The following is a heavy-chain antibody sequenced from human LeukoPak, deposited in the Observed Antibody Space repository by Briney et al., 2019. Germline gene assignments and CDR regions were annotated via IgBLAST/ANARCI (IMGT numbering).Heavy chain of an antibody. J-gene: IGHJ6*03. CDR1: GFTFSSYS. D-gene: IGHD4-23*01. CDR2: ISSSSSYI. V-gene: IGHV3-21*01. CDR3: ASYGGNRYYYYYYMDV. Sequence: PGGSLRLSCAASGFTFSSYSMNWVRQAPGKGLEWVSSISSSSSYIYYADSVKGRFTISRDNAKNSLYLQMNSLRAEDTAVYYCASYGGNRYYYYYYMDVWGKGTTVTVSS.